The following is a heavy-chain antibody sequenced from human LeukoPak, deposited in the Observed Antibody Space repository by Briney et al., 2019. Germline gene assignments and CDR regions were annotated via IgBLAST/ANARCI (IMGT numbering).Heavy chain of an antibody. V-gene: IGHV4-59*01. CDR1: GGSIISYY. D-gene: IGHD3-10*01. Sequence: KASETLSLTCTVSGGSIISYYWSWIRQPPGKGLEWIGWIYYSGTTSYNPSLKSRVTISVDTSKNQFSLKLSSVTAADSAVYYCARYGLGSYNSRAWDQWGQGTLVTVSS. J-gene: IGHJ4*02. CDR3: ARYGLGSYNSRAWDQ. CDR2: IYYSGTT.